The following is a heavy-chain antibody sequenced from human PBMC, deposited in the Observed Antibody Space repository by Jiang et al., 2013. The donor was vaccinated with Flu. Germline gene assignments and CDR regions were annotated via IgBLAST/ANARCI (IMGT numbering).Heavy chain of an antibody. CDR2: TYYRSKWYN. CDR1: GDSVSSNSAA. D-gene: IGHD3-9*01. CDR3: AREGTYAILTGYYWGPGMDV. J-gene: IGHJ6*02. V-gene: IGHV6-1*01. Sequence: SQTLSLTCAISGDSVSSNSAAWNWIRQSPSRGLEWLGRTYYRSKWYNDYAVSVKSRITINPDTSKNQFSLQLNSVTPEDTAVYYCAREGTYAILTGYYWGPGMDVWGQGTTVTVSS.